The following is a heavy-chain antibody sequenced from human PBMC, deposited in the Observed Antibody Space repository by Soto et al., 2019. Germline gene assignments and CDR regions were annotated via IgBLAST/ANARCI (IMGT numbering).Heavy chain of an antibody. CDR2: INRSGST. D-gene: IGHD1-1*01. V-gene: IGHV4-34*01. Sequence: QVQLQQWGAGLLKPSETLSLTCAVYGGSFSTYYWSWIRQPPGKGLEWIGEINRSGSTNYSPSLNRRXXIXVXXSKNQFSLKLSPVTAADTAVYYCARAGARHNWFDPWGQGTLVTVSS. CDR3: ARAGARHNWFDP. J-gene: IGHJ5*02. CDR1: GGSFSTYY.